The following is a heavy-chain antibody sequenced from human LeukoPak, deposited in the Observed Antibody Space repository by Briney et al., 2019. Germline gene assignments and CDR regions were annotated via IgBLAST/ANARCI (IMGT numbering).Heavy chain of an antibody. V-gene: IGHV1-18*01. Sequence: ASVKVSCKASGYTFTNYGINWVRQAPGQGLEWMGWISAYNGNTNYAQKLQGRVTMTTDTSTSTAYMELRSLRSDDTAVYYCARGYDSSRRGAFDIWGQGTTVTVSS. J-gene: IGHJ3*02. CDR2: ISAYNGNT. CDR1: GYTFTNYG. D-gene: IGHD3-22*01. CDR3: ARGYDSSRRGAFDI.